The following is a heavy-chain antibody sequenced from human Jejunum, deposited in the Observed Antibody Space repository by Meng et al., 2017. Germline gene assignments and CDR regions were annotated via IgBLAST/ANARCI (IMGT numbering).Heavy chain of an antibody. J-gene: IGHJ5*02. CDR3: ARDLLGPAIAASGYFDP. CDR1: GGSISDSNW. V-gene: IGHV4-4*02. D-gene: IGHD5-12*01. CDR2: IYHTGST. Sequence: QVPLQVSGPGLVKPSGTLSLTCAVSGGSISDSNWWSWVRQPPGKGLEWIGEIYHTGSTNYNPSLKSRVTMSLDKSKNQFFLDLTSVTAADTAVYYCARDLLGPAIAASGYFDPWGQGTLVTVSS.